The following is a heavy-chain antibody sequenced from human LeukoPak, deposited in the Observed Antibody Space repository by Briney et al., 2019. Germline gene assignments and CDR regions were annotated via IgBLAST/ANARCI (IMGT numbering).Heavy chain of an antibody. CDR2: IGTAGEI. D-gene: IGHD6-13*01. Sequence: PGGSLRLSCAASGFTFSSYSMNWVRQATGKGLGWVSGIGTAGEIYYPGSVKGRFTISRENAKNSLYLQMNSLRAGDTAVYYCARAAYSTTWYSRYFDLWGRGTLVTVSS. J-gene: IGHJ2*01. CDR1: GFTFSSYS. V-gene: IGHV3-13*01. CDR3: ARAAYSTTWYSRYFDL.